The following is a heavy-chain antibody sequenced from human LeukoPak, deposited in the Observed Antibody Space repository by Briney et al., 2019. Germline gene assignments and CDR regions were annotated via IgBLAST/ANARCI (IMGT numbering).Heavy chain of an antibody. J-gene: IGHJ4*02. Sequence: GESLKISCQGSGYSFTDYWIGWVRQMPGKGLEWMGIIYPGDSDTSYSPSFRGHVTISADNSISTASLQWIRLEASDTAVYYCARAPTSLSNPYYFDYWGQGTLVTVSS. CDR1: GYSFTDYW. CDR3: ARAPTSLSNPYYFDY. CDR2: IYPGDSDT. D-gene: IGHD4-11*01. V-gene: IGHV5-51*06.